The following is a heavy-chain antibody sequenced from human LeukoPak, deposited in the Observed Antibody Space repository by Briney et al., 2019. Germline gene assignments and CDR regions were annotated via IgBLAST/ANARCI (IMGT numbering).Heavy chain of an antibody. CDR3: AKSSECNNYGIDY. CDR2: ISGSGANT. V-gene: IGHV3-23*01. J-gene: IGHJ4*02. Sequence: GGSPRLSCAASGFTFSHYAMSWVRQAPGKGLGWVSGISGSGANTYYADSVKSRFTISRDNSTSTLFLQMSSLRAEDTALYYCAKSSECNNYGIDYWGQGTLVTVSS. CDR1: GFTFSHYA. D-gene: IGHD4-11*01.